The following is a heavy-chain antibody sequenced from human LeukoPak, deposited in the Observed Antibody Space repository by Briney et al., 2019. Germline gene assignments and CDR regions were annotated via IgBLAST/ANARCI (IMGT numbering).Heavy chain of an antibody. D-gene: IGHD3-22*01. Sequence: GGSLRLSCAASGGTFSSYAISWVRQAPGQGLEWMGRIIPILGIANYAQKFQGRVTITADKSTSTAYMELSSLRSEDTAVYYCADYYDSSGYSYWGQGTLVTVSS. V-gene: IGHV1-69*04. CDR1: GGTFSSYA. CDR3: ADYYDSSGYSY. CDR2: IIPILGIA. J-gene: IGHJ4*02.